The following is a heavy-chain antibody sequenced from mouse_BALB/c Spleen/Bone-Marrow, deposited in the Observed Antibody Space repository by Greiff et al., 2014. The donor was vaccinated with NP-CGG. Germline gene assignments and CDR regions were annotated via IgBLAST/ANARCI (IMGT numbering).Heavy chain of an antibody. D-gene: IGHD2-4*01. Sequence: VHVKQSGAELVKPGASVKLSCTASGSNIKDTYMHWVKQRPEQGLEWIGRIDPANGNTKYDPKFQGKATITADTSSNTAYLQLSSLTSEDTAVYYCARGYYDYVYAMDYWGQGTSVTVSS. CDR3: ARGYYDYVYAMDY. J-gene: IGHJ4*01. CDR2: IDPANGNT. V-gene: IGHV14-3*02. CDR1: GSNIKDTY.